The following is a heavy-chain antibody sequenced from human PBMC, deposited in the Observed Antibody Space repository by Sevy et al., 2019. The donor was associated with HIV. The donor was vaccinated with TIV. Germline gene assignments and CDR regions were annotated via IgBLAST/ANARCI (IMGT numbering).Heavy chain of an antibody. CDR1: GYRLSQLS. CDR3: ATTKDYYESSGPPFDY. CDR2: FDHEDDET. D-gene: IGHD3-22*01. V-gene: IGHV1-24*01. Sequence: ASVKVSCKVSGYRLSQLSMHWVRQAPGKGLEWMGSFDHEDDETIYAQNFQGRVAMTEDTSTDTAYMELSTLRSEDTAVYYCATTKDYYESSGPPFDYWGQGTLVTVSS. J-gene: IGHJ4*02.